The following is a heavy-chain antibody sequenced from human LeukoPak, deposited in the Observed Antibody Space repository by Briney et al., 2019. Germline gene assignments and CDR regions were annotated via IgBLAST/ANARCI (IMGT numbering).Heavy chain of an antibody. J-gene: IGHJ4*02. CDR2: IYTSGST. D-gene: IGHD3-10*01. CDR1: GDSISSGDYY. CDR3: ARYYYGSGTYYFDY. V-gene: IGHV4-61*02. Sequence: SETLSLTCTVSGDSISSGDYYWSWIRQPAGKGLEWIGRIYTSGSTNYNPSLKSRVTMSVDTSKNQFSLKLSSVTAADTAVYYCARYYYGSGTYYFDYWGQGTLVTVSS.